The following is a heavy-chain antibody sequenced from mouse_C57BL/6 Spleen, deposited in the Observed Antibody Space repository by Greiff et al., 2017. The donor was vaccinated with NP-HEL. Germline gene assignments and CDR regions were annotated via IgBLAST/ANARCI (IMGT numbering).Heavy chain of an antibody. J-gene: IGHJ4*01. CDR3: ARESLLRYYAMDY. CDR1: GFTFSDYG. D-gene: IGHD1-2*01. Sequence: EVKLMESGGGLVKPGGSLKLSCAASGFTFSDYGMHWVRQAPEKGLEWVAYISSGSSTVYYADTVKGRFTISRANAKNTLFLQMTSLRSEETAMYYCARESLLRYYAMDYWGQGTSVTVSS. V-gene: IGHV5-17*01. CDR2: ISSGSSTV.